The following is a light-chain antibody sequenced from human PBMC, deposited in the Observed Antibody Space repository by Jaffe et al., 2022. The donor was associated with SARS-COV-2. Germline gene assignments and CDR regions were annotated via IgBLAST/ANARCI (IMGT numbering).Light chain of an antibody. CDR2: AAS. V-gene: IGKV1-9*01. Sequence: DIQLTQSPSFLSASVGDRVTITCRASQGISSYLAWYQQKPGKAPKLLIYAASTLQSGVPSRFSGSGSGTEFTLTISSLQPEDFATYYCQQLNSYPQILTFGPGTKVDIK. CDR3: QQLNSYPQILT. J-gene: IGKJ3*01. CDR1: QGISSY.